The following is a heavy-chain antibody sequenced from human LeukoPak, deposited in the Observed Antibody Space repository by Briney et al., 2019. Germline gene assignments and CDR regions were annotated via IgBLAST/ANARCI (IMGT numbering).Heavy chain of an antibody. CDR3: AADLKAGPTRPTFDP. CDR1: GFTFTSSA. CDR2: IVVGSGNT. J-gene: IGHJ5*02. Sequence: SVKVSCTASGFTFTSSAVQWVRQARGQRLEWIGWIVVGSGNTNYAQKFQERGTITRDMSTSTAYMELSSLRSEHTAVYYCAADLKAGPTRPTFDPWGQGTLVTVSS. V-gene: IGHV1-58*01.